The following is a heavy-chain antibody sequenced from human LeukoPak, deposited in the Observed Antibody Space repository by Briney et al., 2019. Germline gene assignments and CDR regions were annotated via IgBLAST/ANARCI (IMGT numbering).Heavy chain of an antibody. CDR3: ARDQLARRPYDYGDYSLGSDNAFDI. V-gene: IGHV3-30*04. J-gene: IGHJ3*02. Sequence: HPGGSLRLSCAASGFTFSSYAMHWVRQAPGKGLEWVAVISYDGSNKYYADSVKGRFTISRDNSKNTLYLQMNSLRAEDTAVYYCARDQLARRPYDYGDYSLGSDNAFDIWGQGTMVTVSS. D-gene: IGHD4-17*01. CDR1: GFTFSSYA. CDR2: ISYDGSNK.